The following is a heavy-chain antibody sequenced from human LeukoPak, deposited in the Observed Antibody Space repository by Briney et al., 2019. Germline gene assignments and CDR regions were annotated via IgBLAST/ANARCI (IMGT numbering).Heavy chain of an antibody. Sequence: PSETLSLTCAVYGGSFSGYYWSWIRQPPGKGLEWIGEINHSGSTNYNPSLKSRVTISVDTSKNQFSLKLSSVTAADTAVYYCARGRWAHFDWFGKYGMDVWGQGTTVTVSS. CDR2: INHSGST. CDR1: GGSFSGYY. D-gene: IGHD3-9*01. V-gene: IGHV4-34*01. J-gene: IGHJ6*02. CDR3: ARGRWAHFDWFGKYGMDV.